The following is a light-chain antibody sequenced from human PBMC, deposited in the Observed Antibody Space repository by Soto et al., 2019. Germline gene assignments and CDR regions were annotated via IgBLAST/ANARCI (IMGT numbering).Light chain of an antibody. CDR2: LGS. J-gene: IGKJ3*01. CDR3: MQALTFT. V-gene: IGKV2-28*01. CDR1: QSLLHSNGYNY. Sequence: DLVMTQSPLSLPVTPGEPASISCRSSQSLLHSNGYNYLDWYLQKPGQSPQLLIYLGSNRASGVPDRFRGSGSGTDFTLKISRVEAEDVGVYYCMQALTFTFGPGTKVDIK.